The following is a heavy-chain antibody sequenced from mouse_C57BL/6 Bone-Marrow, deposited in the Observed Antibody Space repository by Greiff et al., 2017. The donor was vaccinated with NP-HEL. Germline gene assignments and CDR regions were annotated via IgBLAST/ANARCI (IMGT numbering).Heavy chain of an antibody. CDR1: GFSLTSYG. CDR2: IWGVGST. CDR3: ASRYDYDGFAY. D-gene: IGHD2-4*01. Sequence: VKLVESGPGLVAPSPSLSITCTVSGFSLTSYGVDWVRQSPGKGLEWLGVIWGVGSTNYNSAIKSRLSISKENSKSQVFLKMNSLQTDDTAMYYCASRYDYDGFAYWGQGTLVTVSA. V-gene: IGHV2-6*01. J-gene: IGHJ3*01.